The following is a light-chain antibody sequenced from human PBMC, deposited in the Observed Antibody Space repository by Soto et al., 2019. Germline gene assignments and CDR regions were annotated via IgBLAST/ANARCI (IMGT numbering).Light chain of an antibody. CDR3: QQYYSYPRT. Sequence: AIRMTQSPSAFSASTGDRVTITGRARQGISSYLAWYQQKPGKAPKLLICAAATWQSVVPSRFSGSGSGPDFTLTISCLQSEDFATYYCQQYYSYPRTFGKGKRLEIK. V-gene: IGKV1-8*01. CDR1: QGISSY. CDR2: AAA. J-gene: IGKJ5*01.